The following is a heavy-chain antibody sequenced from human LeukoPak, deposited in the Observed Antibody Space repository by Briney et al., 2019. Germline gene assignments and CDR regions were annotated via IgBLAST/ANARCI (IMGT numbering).Heavy chain of an antibody. Sequence: SVKVSCKASGGTFSSYAISWVRQAPGQGLEWMGGIIPIFSTANYAQKFQGRVTITADESTSTAYMELSSLRSEDTAVYYCARDGAARRGFDYWGQGTLVTVSS. V-gene: IGHV1-69*13. J-gene: IGHJ4*02. D-gene: IGHD6-6*01. CDR1: GGTFSSYA. CDR3: ARDGAARRGFDY. CDR2: IIPIFSTA.